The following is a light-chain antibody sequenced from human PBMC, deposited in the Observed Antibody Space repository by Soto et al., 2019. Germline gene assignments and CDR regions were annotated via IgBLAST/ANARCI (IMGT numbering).Light chain of an antibody. CDR2: DVS. Sequence: QYALTQPASVSGSPGQSITISCTGTSSDVGGYNYVSWYQQHPGKAPKLMIYDVSNRPSGVSNRFSGSKSGNTASLTISGLQAEDEADYCCSSYTSSSTPYVFGTGTKLTVL. CDR1: SSDVGGYNY. CDR3: SSYTSSSTPYV. J-gene: IGLJ1*01. V-gene: IGLV2-14*01.